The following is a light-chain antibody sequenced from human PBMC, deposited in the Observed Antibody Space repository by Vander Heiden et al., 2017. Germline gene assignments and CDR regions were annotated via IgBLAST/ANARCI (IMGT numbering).Light chain of an antibody. Sequence: DIVMTQSPDPLAVSLGERATIDCKSSRSILYNSNNKNYLAWYQQKPGQPPKLLIYWASTRESGVPDRFSGRGSGTDFTLTISSLQAEDVGVYYCQQYYSSPQTFGQGTKLEIK. V-gene: IGKV4-1*01. J-gene: IGKJ2*01. CDR1: RSILYNSNNKNY. CDR2: WAS. CDR3: QQYYSSPQT.